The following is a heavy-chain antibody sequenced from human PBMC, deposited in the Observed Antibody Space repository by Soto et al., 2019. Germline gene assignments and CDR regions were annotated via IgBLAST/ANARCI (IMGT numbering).Heavy chain of an antibody. J-gene: IGHJ5*02. CDR1: GFTFSSYS. D-gene: IGHD2-2*01. CDR2: ISSSSSYI. CDR3: VRVVVVVPAAVSHFDP. Sequence: GGSLRLSCAASGFTFSSYSMNCVRQAPGKGLEWVSSISSSSSYIYYADSVKGRFTISRDNAKNSLYLQMNSLRAEDTAVCYCVRVVVVVPAAVSHFDPWGQGTLVTVSS. V-gene: IGHV3-21*01.